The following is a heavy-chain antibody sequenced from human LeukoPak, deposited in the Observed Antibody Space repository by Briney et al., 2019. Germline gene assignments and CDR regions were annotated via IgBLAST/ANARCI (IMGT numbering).Heavy chain of an antibody. CDR3: ARARMGSAYDYFDY. Sequence: ASVKVSCKASGYTFTGYYIHWVRQAPGQGLEWVGWINPNSGGTNFAQKFQGWFTMTRDTSTTTAYMELSSLRSDDTAVYYCARARMGSAYDYFDYWGQGTLVTVSS. V-gene: IGHV1-2*04. J-gene: IGHJ4*02. D-gene: IGHD5-12*01. CDR2: INPNSGGT. CDR1: GYTFTGYY.